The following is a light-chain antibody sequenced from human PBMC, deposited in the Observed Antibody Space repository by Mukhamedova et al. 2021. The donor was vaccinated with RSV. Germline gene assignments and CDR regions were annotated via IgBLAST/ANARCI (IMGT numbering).Light chain of an antibody. Sequence: WYQRRVHGQAPKLLVSEASRLESEILSRFSGTGSGTEFTLTINSLRPDDFATYYCQQYENSWTFGQGTKVEIK. J-gene: IGKJ1*01. V-gene: IGKV1-5*03. CDR2: EAS. CDR3: QQYENSWT.